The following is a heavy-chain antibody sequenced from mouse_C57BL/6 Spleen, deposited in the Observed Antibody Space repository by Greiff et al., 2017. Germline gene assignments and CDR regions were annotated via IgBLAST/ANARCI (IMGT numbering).Heavy chain of an antibody. CDR2: INPSTGGT. CDR1: GYTFTSYW. V-gene: IGHV1-53*01. D-gene: IGHD4-1*01. Sequence: QVQLQQPGTELVKPGASVKLSCKASGYTFTSYWMHWVKQRPGQGLEWIGEINPSTGGTTYNQKFKAKATLTVDKSSSTAYMQLKSLTSEDSAVYYCARGGANWDAFDYWGQGTTLTVSS. CDR3: ARGGANWDAFDY. J-gene: IGHJ2*01.